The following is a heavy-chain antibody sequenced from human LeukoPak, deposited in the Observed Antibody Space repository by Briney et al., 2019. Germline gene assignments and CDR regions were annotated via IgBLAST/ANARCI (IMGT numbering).Heavy chain of an antibody. CDR3: ARGHYYGSGSYIWFDP. CDR2: INHSGST. V-gene: IGHV4-34*01. CDR1: GGSFSGYY. D-gene: IGHD3-10*01. J-gene: IGHJ5*02. Sequence: SETLSLTCAVYGGSFSGYYWSWIRQPPGKGLEWIGEINHSGSTNYNSSLKSRVTISVDTSKNQFSLKLSSVTAADTAVYYCARGHYYGSGSYIWFDPWGQGTLVTVSS.